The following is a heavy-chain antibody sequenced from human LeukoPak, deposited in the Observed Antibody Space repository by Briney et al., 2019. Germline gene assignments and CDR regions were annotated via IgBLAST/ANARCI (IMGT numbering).Heavy chain of an antibody. Sequence: PGRSLRLSCAASGFTFDDYAMHWVRQAPGKGLEWVSGISWNSGSIGYADSVKGRFTISRDNAKNSLYLQMNSLRAEDTAVYYCARGRGSWYDYWGQGTLVTVSS. CDR2: ISWNSGSI. CDR1: GFTFDDYA. D-gene: IGHD6-13*01. CDR3: ARGRGSWYDY. V-gene: IGHV3-9*01. J-gene: IGHJ4*02.